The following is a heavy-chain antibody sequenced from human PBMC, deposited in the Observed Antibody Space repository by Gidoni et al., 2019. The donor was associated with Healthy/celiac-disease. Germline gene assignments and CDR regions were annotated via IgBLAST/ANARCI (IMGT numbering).Heavy chain of an antibody. V-gene: IGHV4-34*01. CDR2: INHSGST. D-gene: IGHD6-19*01. CDR3: ARGEWTGRVAGTWGFDY. CDR1: GGSFSGYY. Sequence: QVQLQQWGAGLLKPSETLSLTCAVYGGSFSGYYWSWIRQPPGKGLEWIGEINHSGSTNYNPSLKSRVTISVDTSKNQFSLKLSSVTAADTAVYYCARGEWTGRVAGTWGFDYWGQGTLVTVSS. J-gene: IGHJ4*02.